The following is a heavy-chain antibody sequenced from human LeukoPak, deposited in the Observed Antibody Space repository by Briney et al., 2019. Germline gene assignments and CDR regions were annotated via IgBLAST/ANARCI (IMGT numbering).Heavy chain of an antibody. Sequence: ASVKVSCKASGGTFSSYAISWVRQAPVQGLEWMGGIIPIFGTANYAQKFQGRVTITADESTSTAYMELSSLRSEDTAVYYCARRLVATTLHYYGMDVWGKGTTVTVSS. V-gene: IGHV1-69*13. CDR3: ARRLVATTLHYYGMDV. CDR1: GGTFSSYA. J-gene: IGHJ6*04. D-gene: IGHD5-12*01. CDR2: IIPIFGTA.